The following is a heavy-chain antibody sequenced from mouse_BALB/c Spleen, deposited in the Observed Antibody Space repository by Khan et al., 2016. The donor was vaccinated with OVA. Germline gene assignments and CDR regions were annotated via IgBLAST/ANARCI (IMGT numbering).Heavy chain of an antibody. CDR2: ITPANGNT. CDR3: VRPSLDPRNLDV. Sequence: VQLQQSGAELVQPGASVKLSCTASGFTIKDTYIHWVKRRPEQGLEWIGRITPANGNTEYDPKFQGKATMSADTSSNTAYLQLSSLTSGDTAFNNCVRPSLDPRNLDVWGAGTTVTVPS. CDR1: GFTIKDTY. D-gene: IGHD6-1*01. J-gene: IGHJ1*01. V-gene: IGHV14-3*02.